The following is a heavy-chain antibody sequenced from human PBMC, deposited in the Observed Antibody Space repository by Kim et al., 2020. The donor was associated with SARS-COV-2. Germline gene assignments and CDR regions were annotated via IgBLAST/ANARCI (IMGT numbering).Heavy chain of an antibody. CDR2: IWYDGTNK. CDR1: GFSFSSYG. Sequence: GGSLRLSCAASGFSFSSYGMLWVRQAPGKGLEWVAVIWYDGTNKAYADSVKGRFTISRDNSKNTLYLQMNSLRVEDTAVYYCAKGYTYGQNWGQGTLVTVSS. CDR3: AKGYTYGQN. D-gene: IGHD5-18*01. J-gene: IGHJ4*02. V-gene: IGHV3-30*02.